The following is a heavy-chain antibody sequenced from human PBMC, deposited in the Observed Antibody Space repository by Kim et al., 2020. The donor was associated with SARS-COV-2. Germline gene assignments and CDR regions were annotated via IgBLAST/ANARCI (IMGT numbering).Heavy chain of an antibody. CDR2: IYYSGST. V-gene: IGHV4-39*07. J-gene: IGHJ2*01. D-gene: IGHD2-21*02. CDR3: ARAFSGHIVVVTAILADWYFDL. CDR1: GGSISSSSYY. Sequence: SETLSLTCTVSGGSISSSSYYWGWIRQPPGKGLEWIGSIYYSGSTYYNPSLKSRVTISVDTSKNQFSLKLSSVTAADTAVYYCARAFSGHIVVVTAILADWYFDLWGRGTLVTVSS.